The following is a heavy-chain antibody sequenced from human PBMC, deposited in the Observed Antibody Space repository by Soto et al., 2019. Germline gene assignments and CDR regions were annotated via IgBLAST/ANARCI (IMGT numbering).Heavy chain of an antibody. CDR2: IYYSGST. CDR3: ASTSPPYEEQWLDYFDY. Sequence: SETLSLTCTVSGGSISSSSYYWGWIRQPPGKGLEWIGSIYYSGSTYYNPSLKSRVTISVDTSKNQFSLKLSSVTAADTAVYYCASTSPPYEEQWLDYFDYWGQGTLVTVSS. J-gene: IGHJ4*02. V-gene: IGHV4-39*01. CDR1: GGSISSSSYY. D-gene: IGHD6-19*01.